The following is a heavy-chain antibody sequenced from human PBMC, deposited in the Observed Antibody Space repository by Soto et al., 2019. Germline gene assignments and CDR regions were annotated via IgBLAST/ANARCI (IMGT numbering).Heavy chain of an antibody. Sequence: SETLSLTCTVSGGSISSGGYYWSWIRQHPGKGLEWIGYIYYSGSTYYNPSLKSRVTISVGTSKNQFSLKLSSVTAADTAVYYCARVSKPGYYYDSSGPDYWGQGTLVTVSS. V-gene: IGHV4-31*03. CDR3: ARVSKPGYYYDSSGPDY. CDR1: GGSISSGGYY. CDR2: IYYSGST. J-gene: IGHJ4*02. D-gene: IGHD3-22*01.